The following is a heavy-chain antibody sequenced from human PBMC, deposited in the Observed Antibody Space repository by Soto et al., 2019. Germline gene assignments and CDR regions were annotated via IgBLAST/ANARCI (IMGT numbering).Heavy chain of an antibody. CDR2: ISGSGGST. CDR3: AKDRGGKWLRLGPGISDY. D-gene: IGHD5-12*01. V-gene: IGHV3-23*01. CDR1: GFTFSSYA. Sequence: EVQLLESGGGLVQPGGSLRLSCAASGFTFSSYAMGWVRQAPGKGLEWVSAISGSGGSTYYADSVKGRFTISRDNSKNTLYLQMNSLRAEDTAVYYCAKDRGGKWLRLGPGISDYWGQGTLVTVSS. J-gene: IGHJ4*02.